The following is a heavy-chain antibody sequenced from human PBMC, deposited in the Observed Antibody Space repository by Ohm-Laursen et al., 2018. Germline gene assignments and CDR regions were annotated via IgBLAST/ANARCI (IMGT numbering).Heavy chain of an antibody. J-gene: IGHJ4*02. CDR3: ATSYQTAMVPYFDY. CDR1: GFTFSDYY. V-gene: IGHV3-11*04. D-gene: IGHD5-18*01. CDR2: ISSSGMTI. Sequence: SLRLSCAASGFTFSDYYMSWIRQAPGKGLEWVSYISSSGMTIYYADSVKGRFTISRDNAKNSLYLRMNSLRAEDTAVYYCATSYQTAMVPYFDYWGQGTLVTVSS.